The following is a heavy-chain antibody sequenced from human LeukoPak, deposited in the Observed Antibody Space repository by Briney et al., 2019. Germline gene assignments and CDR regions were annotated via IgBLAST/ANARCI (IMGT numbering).Heavy chain of an antibody. CDR3: ARPLGYCTSGSCFPDY. CDR2: ISGSSSNI. Sequence: PGGSLRLSCATSGFTFNDAWMNWVRQAPGKGLEWVSSISGSSSNIYYADSVKGRFTISRDNAKNSLYLQMNSLRAEDTAVYYCARPLGYCTSGSCFPDYWGQGTLVTVSS. CDR1: GFTFNDAW. D-gene: IGHD2-15*01. J-gene: IGHJ4*02. V-gene: IGHV3-21*01.